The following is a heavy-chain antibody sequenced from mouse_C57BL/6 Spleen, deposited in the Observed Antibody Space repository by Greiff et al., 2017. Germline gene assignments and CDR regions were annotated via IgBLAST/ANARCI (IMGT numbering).Heavy chain of an antibody. V-gene: IGHV1-82*01. CDR3: ARMGTGTPWFAY. CDR1: GYAFSSSW. Sequence: VQVVESGPELVKPGASVKISCKASGYAFSSSWMNWVKQRPGKGLEWIGRIYPGDGDTNYNGKFKGKATLTADKSSSTAYMQLSSLTSEDSAVYFCARMGTGTPWFAYWGQGTLVTVSA. CDR2: IYPGDGDT. D-gene: IGHD4-1*01. J-gene: IGHJ3*01.